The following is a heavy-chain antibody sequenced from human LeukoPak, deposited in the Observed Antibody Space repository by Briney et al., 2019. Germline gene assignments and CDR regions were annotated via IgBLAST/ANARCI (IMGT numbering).Heavy chain of an antibody. CDR2: IIPIFGTA. Sequence: ASVKVSCKASGGTFSSYAISWVRQAPGQGLEWMGGIIPIFGTANYAQKFQGRVTITADESTSTVYMELSSLRSEDTAVYYCARHDYGDYVGWFDPWGQGTLVTVSS. CDR3: ARHDYGDYVGWFDP. V-gene: IGHV1-69*13. CDR1: GGTFSSYA. J-gene: IGHJ5*02. D-gene: IGHD4-17*01.